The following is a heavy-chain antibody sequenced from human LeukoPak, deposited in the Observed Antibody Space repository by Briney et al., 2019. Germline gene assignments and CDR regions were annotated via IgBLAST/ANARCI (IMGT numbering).Heavy chain of an antibody. D-gene: IGHD2-2*02. CDR3: ASSREAAIVYYYYYMDV. V-gene: IGHV1-8*01. CDR2: MNPNSGNT. CDR1: GYTFTSYD. Sequence: ASVKVSCKASGYTFTSYDINWVRQATGQGLEWMGWMNPNSGNTGYAQKFQGRVTMTRNTSISTAYMELSSLRSEDTAVYYCASSREAAIVYYYYYMDVWGKGTTVTVSS. J-gene: IGHJ6*03.